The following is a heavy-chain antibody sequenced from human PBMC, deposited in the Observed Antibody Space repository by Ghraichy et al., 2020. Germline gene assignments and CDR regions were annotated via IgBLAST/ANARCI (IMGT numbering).Heavy chain of an antibody. J-gene: IGHJ4*02. CDR3: ARDLPPPGWYTMGPGDY. D-gene: IGHD6-19*01. Sequence: ASVKVSCKASGYTFSSYGISWVRQAPGQGLEWMGWINAGNGNTKYSQKLQGRVTITRDTSATTVYMELSRVRSEDTAVYYCARDLPPPGWYTMGPGDYWGQGTLVTVSS. CDR2: INAGNGNT. V-gene: IGHV1-18*04. CDR1: GYTFSSYG.